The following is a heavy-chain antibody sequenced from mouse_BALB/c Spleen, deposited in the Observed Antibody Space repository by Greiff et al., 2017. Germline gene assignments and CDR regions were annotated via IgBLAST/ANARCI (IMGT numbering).Heavy chain of an antibody. J-gene: IGHJ2*01. D-gene: IGHD1-1*01. Sequence: EVQLQQSGAELVKPGASVKLSCTASGFNIKDTYMHWVKQRPEQGLEWIGRIDPANGNTKYDPKFQGKATITADTSSNTAYLQLSSLTSEDTAVYYCGRGLYYYGSSYVFFDYWGQGTTLTVSS. CDR2: IDPANGNT. V-gene: IGHV14-3*02. CDR3: GRGLYYYGSSYVFFDY. CDR1: GFNIKDTY.